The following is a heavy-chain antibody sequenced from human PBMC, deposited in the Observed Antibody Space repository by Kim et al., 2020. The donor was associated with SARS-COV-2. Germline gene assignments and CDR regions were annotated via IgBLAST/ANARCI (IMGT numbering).Heavy chain of an antibody. Sequence: ASVKVSCNVSGYPLTEVSMHWVRQAPGKGPEWLGGFVPEDGRPIYIEKFQDRLSMTEDKSTDTAYMELSRLRSDDTAVYYCATDYDPLTGYSSGYFDWWG. J-gene: IGHJ4*03. CDR2: FVPEDGRP. V-gene: IGHV1-24*01. CDR3: ATDYDPLTGYSSGYFDW. CDR1: GYPLTEVS. D-gene: IGHD3-9*01.